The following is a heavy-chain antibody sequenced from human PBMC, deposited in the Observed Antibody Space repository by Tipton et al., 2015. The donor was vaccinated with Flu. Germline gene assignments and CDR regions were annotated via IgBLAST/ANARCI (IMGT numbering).Heavy chain of an antibody. Sequence: GLVKPSQTLSLTCGVSGGSLSGGGHSWSWIRQPPGKGLEFIGDIYHTGITYYNQSLKSRVTISVDTSKNQFSLKLSSVTAADTAVYYCARGTGNRTGCFQHWGQGTLITVS. V-gene: IGHV4-30-2*01. CDR3: ARGTGNRTGCFQH. D-gene: IGHD1-1*01. CDR2: IYHTGIT. J-gene: IGHJ1*01. CDR1: GGSLSGGGHS.